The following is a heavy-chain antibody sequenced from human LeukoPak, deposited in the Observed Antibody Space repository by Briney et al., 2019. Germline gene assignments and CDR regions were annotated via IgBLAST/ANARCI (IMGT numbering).Heavy chain of an antibody. J-gene: IGHJ4*02. D-gene: IGHD2-21*01. CDR2: IYHSGST. CDR3: ARLFYYFDY. Sequence: SQTLFLTCAVSGGSISSGGYSWSWIRQPPGMGLEWIGYIYHSGSTYYNPSLKSRVTISVDRSKNQFSLKLSSVTAADTAVYYCARLFYYFDYWGQGTLVTVSS. CDR1: GGSISSGGYS. V-gene: IGHV4-30-2*01.